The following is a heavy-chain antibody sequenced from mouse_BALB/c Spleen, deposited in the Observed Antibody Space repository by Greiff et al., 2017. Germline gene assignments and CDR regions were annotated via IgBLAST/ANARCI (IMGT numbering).Heavy chain of an antibody. CDR1: GFTFSNYW. Sequence: EVKLQESGGGLVQPGGSMKLSCVASGFTFSNYWMNWVRQSPEKGLEWVAEIRLKSNNYATHYAESVKGRFTISRDDSKSSVYLQMNNLRAEDTGIYYCTREEGSYFDYWGQGTTLTVSS. V-gene: IGHV6-6*02. J-gene: IGHJ2*01. CDR2: IRLKSNNYAT. CDR3: TREEGSYFDY.